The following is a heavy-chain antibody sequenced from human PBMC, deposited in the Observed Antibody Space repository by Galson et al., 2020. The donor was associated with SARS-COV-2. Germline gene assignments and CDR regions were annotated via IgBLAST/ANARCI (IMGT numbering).Heavy chain of an antibody. J-gene: IGHJ4*02. CDR1: GFTFSSYS. V-gene: IGHV3-21*01. CDR3: ARGAYALIAAADYYFDY. CDR2: ISSSSSYI. Sequence: ESLKISCAASGFTFSSYSMNWVRQAPGKGLEWVSSISSSSSYIYYADSVKGRFTISRDNAKNSLYLQMNSLRAEDTAVYYCARGAYALIAAADYYFDYWGQGTLVTVSS. D-gene: IGHD6-13*01.